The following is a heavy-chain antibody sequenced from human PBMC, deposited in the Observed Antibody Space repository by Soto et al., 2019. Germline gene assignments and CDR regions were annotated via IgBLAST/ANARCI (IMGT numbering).Heavy chain of an antibody. CDR1: GGTFSTFG. CDR2: IIPFFGTA. D-gene: IGHD3-16*01. CDR3: ARTAPMDAGDKYYYDF. Sequence: SVKVSCKTSGGTFSTFGISWVRQAPGHGLEWMGGIIPFFGTAEYSQKFEDRITITADESTNTVYMDLRSLTSEDTAIYYCARTAPMDAGDKYYYDFWGQGALVTVSS. J-gene: IGHJ4*02. V-gene: IGHV1-69*13.